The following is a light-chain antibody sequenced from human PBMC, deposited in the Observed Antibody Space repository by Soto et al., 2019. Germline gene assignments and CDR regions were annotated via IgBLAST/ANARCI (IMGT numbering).Light chain of an antibody. CDR3: LQHKSFPFT. V-gene: IGKV1-17*01. CDR2: AAS. J-gene: IGKJ5*01. Sequence: DIPMTQSPSSLSASVGDRVTITCRASQDIGIHLGWYQQKPRKAPKRLIYAASSFESGVPSRFSGSGSGTEFTLTISSLQPEDFATYYCLQHKSFPFTFGQGTRLDMK. CDR1: QDIGIH.